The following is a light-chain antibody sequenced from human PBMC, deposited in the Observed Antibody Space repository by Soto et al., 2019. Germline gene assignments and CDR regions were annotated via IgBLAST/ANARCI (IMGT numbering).Light chain of an antibody. J-gene: IGKJ4*01. CDR3: HQANSFPLT. V-gene: IGKV1D-12*01. CDR2: TTS. CDR1: QDINNW. Sequence: DIQVTQSPSSVSASVGDRVTITCRASQDINNWLAWYQQKPGKAPKLLIYTTSNLQSGVPSRFTGSASGTDFTLTISSLQPEDFATYYCHQANSFPLTFGGGTKVEIK.